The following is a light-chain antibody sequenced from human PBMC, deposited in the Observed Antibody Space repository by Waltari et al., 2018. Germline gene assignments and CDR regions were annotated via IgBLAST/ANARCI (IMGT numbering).Light chain of an antibody. CDR3: CSHTFDSTWV. CDR1: SSGVGVHNS. J-gene: IGLJ3*02. CDR2: AVT. V-gene: IGLV2-14*03. Sequence: QSALTQPASVSGSPGQSITISCTGTSSGVGVHNSVSWYQQYPGKAPKLLIYAVTKRPSGVSSRFSGSRSGNTASLTISGLQPEDEADYYCCSHTFDSTWVFGGGTKLTVL.